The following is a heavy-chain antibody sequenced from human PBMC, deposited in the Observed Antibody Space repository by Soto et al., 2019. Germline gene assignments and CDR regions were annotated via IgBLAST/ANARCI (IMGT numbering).Heavy chain of an antibody. CDR2: IYYSGST. J-gene: IGHJ4*02. CDR1: GGSISSSSYY. Sequence: SETLSLTCTVSGGSISSSSYYWGWIRQPPGNGLEWIGSIYYSGSTYYNPSLKSRVTISVDTSKNHFSLKLTFVTAADTAVYYCARPGGSGWFYFDSWGQGSQVTVSS. CDR3: ARPGGSGWFYFDS. D-gene: IGHD6-13*01. V-gene: IGHV4-39*02.